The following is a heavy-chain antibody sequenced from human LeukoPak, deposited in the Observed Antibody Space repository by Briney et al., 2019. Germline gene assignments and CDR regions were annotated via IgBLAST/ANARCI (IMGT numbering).Heavy chain of an antibody. CDR2: INHRGSS. Sequence: SETLSLTCGVFGGSFSGYYWTWLRPPPGKGLEWIGQINHRGSSHYNPSLRSRVTISVDTSKTQFSLNLTSVTAADTAVYYCARDKFCSDTGSCNIGLFDFWGQGALVTVSS. CDR1: GGSFSGYY. V-gene: IGHV4-34*01. D-gene: IGHD2-15*01. J-gene: IGHJ4*02. CDR3: ARDKFCSDTGSCNIGLFDF.